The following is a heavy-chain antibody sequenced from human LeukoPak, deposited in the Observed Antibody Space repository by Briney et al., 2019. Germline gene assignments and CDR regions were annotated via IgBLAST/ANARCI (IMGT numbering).Heavy chain of an antibody. Sequence: SETLSLTCTVSGGSISNSAYYWGWIRQPPGKGLEWIGSIYYTGTTSYNPSLESRVTISVDSSNNQISLNLNSVIAADTAMYFCASTSVYDSSVNWVYFQHWGQGTLVTVSS. V-gene: IGHV4-39*07. J-gene: IGHJ1*01. D-gene: IGHD3-22*01. CDR1: GGSISNSAYY. CDR3: ASTSVYDSSVNWVYFQH. CDR2: IYYTGTT.